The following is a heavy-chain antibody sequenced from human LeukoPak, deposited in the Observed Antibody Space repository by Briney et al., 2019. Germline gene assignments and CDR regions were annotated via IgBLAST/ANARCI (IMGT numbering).Heavy chain of an antibody. Sequence: ASVKVSCKASGYTFTSYDINWVRQATGQGLEWMGWMNPNSGNTGYAQKFQGRVTMTRNTSISTAYMELSSLRSEDTAVYYCARGPARAYCGGGCYGEDYWGQGTLVTVSS. CDR1: GYTFTSYD. J-gene: IGHJ4*02. CDR3: ARGPARAYCGGGCYGEDY. CDR2: MNPNSGNT. D-gene: IGHD2-21*02. V-gene: IGHV1-8*01.